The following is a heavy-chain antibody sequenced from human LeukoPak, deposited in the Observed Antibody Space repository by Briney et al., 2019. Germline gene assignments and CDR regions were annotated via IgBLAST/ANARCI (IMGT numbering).Heavy chain of an antibody. V-gene: IGHV1-8*01. Sequence: ASVKVSCKASGYTFTSYDINWVRQATGQGLEWMGWMNPNSGNTGYAQKFQGRVTMTRNTSISTAYMELSSLRSEDTAVYYCASRGYCSGGSCDDYYYYGMDVWGQGTTVTVSS. CDR2: MNPNSGNT. CDR1: GYTFTSYD. J-gene: IGHJ6*02. CDR3: ASRGYCSGGSCDDYYYYGMDV. D-gene: IGHD2-15*01.